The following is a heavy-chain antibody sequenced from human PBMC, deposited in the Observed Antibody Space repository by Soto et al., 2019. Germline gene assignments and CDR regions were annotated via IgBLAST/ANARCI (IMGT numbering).Heavy chain of an antibody. V-gene: IGHV3-30*03. D-gene: IGHD6-13*01. CDR3: ARHPERIAQIGWFDP. CDR2: ISHDGSRR. J-gene: IGHJ5*02. Sequence: GGSLRLSCAASGFTFSSYGIHWVRQAPGKGLEWVARISHDGSRRDYADSVKGQFTISRDNAKNSLYLQMNSLRAEDTAVYYCARHPERIAQIGWFDPWGQGTLVTVSS. CDR1: GFTFSSYG.